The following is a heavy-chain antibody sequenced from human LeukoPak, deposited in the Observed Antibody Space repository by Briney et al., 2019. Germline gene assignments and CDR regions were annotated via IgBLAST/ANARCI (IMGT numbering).Heavy chain of an antibody. J-gene: IGHJ4*02. Sequence: GGSLRLSCAASGFTFSSYAMHWVRQAPGKGLEWVAVISYDGGNKYYADSVKGRFTISRDNSKNTLYLQMTSLRAEDTAVYYCAKDPGYYGSGSLDYWGQGTLVTVSS. CDR2: ISYDGGNK. CDR3: AKDPGYYGSGSLDY. D-gene: IGHD3-10*01. V-gene: IGHV3-30-3*01. CDR1: GFTFSSYA.